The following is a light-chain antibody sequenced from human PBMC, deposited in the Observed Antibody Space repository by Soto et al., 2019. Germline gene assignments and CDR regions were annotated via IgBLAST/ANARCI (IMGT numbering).Light chain of an antibody. Sequence: EIVMTQSPATLSVSPGDRATLSCRASQSVSRHLAWYQPRPGQAXXXXXXXXXXXXXXIQARFSGSGSATEFTLTISSLQSEDFAVYYCQQYNNWPPSITFGQGKRLEIK. J-gene: IGKJ5*01. CDR3: QQYNNWPPSIT. CDR2: XXX. CDR1: QSVSRH. V-gene: IGKV3-15*01.